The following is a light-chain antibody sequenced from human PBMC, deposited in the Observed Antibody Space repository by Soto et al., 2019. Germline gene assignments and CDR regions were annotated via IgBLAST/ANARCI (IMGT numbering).Light chain of an antibody. J-gene: IGKJ4*01. V-gene: IGKV3-15*01. CDR2: GAS. CDR3: QQYNNCPPA. Sequence: EIVMTQSPATLSVSPGERATLSCRASQSVSSNLAWYQQKPGQAPRLLIYGASTRATGIPARFSGSGSGTEVTLTISSMQSEDFAVYYCQQYNNCPPAFGGGTKVEIK. CDR1: QSVSSN.